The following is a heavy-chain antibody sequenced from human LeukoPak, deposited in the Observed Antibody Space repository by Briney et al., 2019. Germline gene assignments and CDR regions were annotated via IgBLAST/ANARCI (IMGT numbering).Heavy chain of an antibody. J-gene: IGHJ5*02. CDR3: ARDRPITISGVVILP. Sequence: GGSLRLSCAASGFPFNNYWMTGIRQAPGKGLQWVANIKQDGSETHYVDSLKGLLTISRNNAKTSVYLQMNSLRAEDTAVYYCARDRPITISGVVILPWGQGTPVTVSS. D-gene: IGHD3-3*01. CDR1: GFPFNNYW. CDR2: IKQDGSET. V-gene: IGHV3-7*01.